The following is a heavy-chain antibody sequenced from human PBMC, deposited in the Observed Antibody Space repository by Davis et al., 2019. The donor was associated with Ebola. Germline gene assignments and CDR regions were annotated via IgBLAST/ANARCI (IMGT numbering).Heavy chain of an antibody. CDR1: GGTFSSYA. CDR3: ARGYCSSTSCRDAFDI. V-gene: IGHV1-69*04. Sequence: AASVKVSCKASGGTFSSYAISWVRQAPGQGLEWMGRIIPILGIANYAQKYQGRVTITAEKSTSTAYMERSSLRSEETAVYYCARGYCSSTSCRDAFDIWGQGTMVTVSS. CDR2: IIPILGIA. J-gene: IGHJ3*02. D-gene: IGHD2-2*01.